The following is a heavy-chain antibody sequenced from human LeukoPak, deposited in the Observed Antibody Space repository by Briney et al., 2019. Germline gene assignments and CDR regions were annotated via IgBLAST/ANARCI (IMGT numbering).Heavy chain of an antibody. D-gene: IGHD6-19*01. CDR3: ARYDVGWYYFDY. V-gene: IGHV4-4*02. CDR2: IYHSGST. CDR1: GGSISSSNW. J-gene: IGHJ4*02. Sequence: SGTLSLTCVVSGGSISSSNWWSWVRQPPEKGLEWIGEIYHSGSTNYNPSLKSRVTISVDKSKNQFFLKLSSVTAADTAVYYCARYDVGWYYFDYWGQGTLVTVSS.